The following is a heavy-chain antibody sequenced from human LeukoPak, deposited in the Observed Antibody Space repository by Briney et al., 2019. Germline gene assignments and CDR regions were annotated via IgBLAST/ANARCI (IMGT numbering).Heavy chain of an antibody. CDR3: ARGFRIAVTADAFDI. D-gene: IGHD6-19*01. CDR2: IWYDGGNK. J-gene: IGHJ3*02. Sequence: GGSLRLSCAASGFTFSSYGMHWVRQAPGKGLEWVAVIWYDGGNKYYADSVKGRFTISRDNSKNTLYLQMNSLRAEDTAVYYCARGFRIAVTADAFDIWGQGTMVTVSS. CDR1: GFTFSSYG. V-gene: IGHV3-33*01.